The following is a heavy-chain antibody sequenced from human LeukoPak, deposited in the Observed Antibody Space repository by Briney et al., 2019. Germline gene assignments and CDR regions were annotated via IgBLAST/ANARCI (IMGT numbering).Heavy chain of an antibody. D-gene: IGHD2-2*02. Sequence: GGSLRLSCAASGFTFSSYAMSWVRQAPGKGLEWVSAISGSGGSTYYADSVKGRFTISRDNAKNSLYLQMNSLRAEDTAVYYCARDPNPGDIVVVPAAIRYWGQGTLVTVSS. CDR3: ARDPNPGDIVVVPAAIRY. J-gene: IGHJ4*02. CDR2: ISGSGGST. CDR1: GFTFSSYA. V-gene: IGHV3-23*01.